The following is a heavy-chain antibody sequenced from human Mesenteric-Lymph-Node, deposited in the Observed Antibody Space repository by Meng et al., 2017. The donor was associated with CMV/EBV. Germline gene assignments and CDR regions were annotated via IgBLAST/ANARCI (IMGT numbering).Heavy chain of an antibody. D-gene: IGHD3-16*01. CDR1: GISVTSGMYY. CDR3: ARGPGSWGS. V-gene: IGHV4-61*01. Sequence: LTCTVSGISVTSGMYYWTWIRQPPGKGLEWIGHIYYSGSTTYNPSLKSRVTISVDTSRNQFSLKLSSVTAADTAVYYCARGPGSWGSWGQGTLVTVSS. CDR2: IYYSGST. J-gene: IGHJ5*02.